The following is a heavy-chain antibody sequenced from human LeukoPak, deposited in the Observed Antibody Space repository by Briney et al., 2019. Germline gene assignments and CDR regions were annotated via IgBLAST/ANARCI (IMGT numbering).Heavy chain of an antibody. CDR3: ARQTGSGLFILP. J-gene: IGHJ4*02. D-gene: IGHD3-3*01. V-gene: IGHV4-39*01. CDR2: IYYSGNT. CDR1: GDSISTSNPY. Sequence: SETLSLTCTVSGDSISTSNPYWGWIRQPPGKGLEWIGSIYYSGNTYYNASLKSRVTISVDTSKNRFSLKLTSVTAADTAVYYCARQTGSGLFILPGGQGTLVTVSS.